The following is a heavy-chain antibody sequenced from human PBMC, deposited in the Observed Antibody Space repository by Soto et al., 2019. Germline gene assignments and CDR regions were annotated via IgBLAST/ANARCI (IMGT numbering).Heavy chain of an antibody. Sequence: PGGSLRLSCAASGFTFSSYAMSWVRQAPGKGLEWVSAISGSGGSTYYADSVKGRFTISRDNSKNTLYLQMNSLRAEDTAVYYCAKAGATYYYDSSGYYYDYWGQGTLVTVS. J-gene: IGHJ4*02. V-gene: IGHV3-23*01. CDR3: AKAGATYYYDSSGYYYDY. CDR1: GFTFSSYA. D-gene: IGHD3-22*01. CDR2: ISGSGGST.